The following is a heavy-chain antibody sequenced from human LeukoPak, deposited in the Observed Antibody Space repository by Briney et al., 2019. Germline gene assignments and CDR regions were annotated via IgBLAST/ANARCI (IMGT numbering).Heavy chain of an antibody. V-gene: IGHV1-2*02. J-gene: IGHJ4*02. CDR1: GYTFTSYY. D-gene: IGHD3-10*01. CDR2: INPNSGVT. Sequence: ASVKVSCKASGYTFTSYYMHWVRQAPGQGLEWMGWINPNSGVTNYAQKFQGRVTMTRDTSISTAYMELSRLRCDDTAVYYCARAAFVWFGELFGYWGQGTLVTVSS. CDR3: ARAAFVWFGELFGY.